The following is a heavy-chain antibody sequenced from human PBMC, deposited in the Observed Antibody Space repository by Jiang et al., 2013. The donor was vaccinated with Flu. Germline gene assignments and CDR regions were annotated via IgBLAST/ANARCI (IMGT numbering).Heavy chain of an antibody. CDR3: ARDLTLTIFGGPSWFDP. D-gene: IGHD3-3*01. CDR2: IIPILGIA. CDR1: GGTFSSYA. V-gene: IGHV1-69*04. J-gene: IGHJ5*02. Sequence: GAEVKKPGSSVKVSCKASGGTFSSYAISWVRQAPGQGLEWMGRIIPILGIANYAQKFQGRVTITADKSTSTAYMELSSLRSEDTAVYYCARDLTLTIFGGPSWFDPWGQGTLVTVSS.